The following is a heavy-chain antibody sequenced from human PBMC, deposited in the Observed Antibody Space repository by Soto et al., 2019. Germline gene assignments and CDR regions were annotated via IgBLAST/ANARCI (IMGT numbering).Heavy chain of an antibody. J-gene: IGHJ6*02. V-gene: IGHV1-46*01. CDR3: ARASDPIFGPTQKTNYGMDV. CDR2: INPSGGST. D-gene: IGHD3-3*01. CDR1: GYTFTSYD. Sequence: ASVKVSCKASGYTFTSYDMHWVLQAPGQGLEWMGIINPSGGSTSYAQKFQGRVTMTRDTSTSTVYMELSSLRSEDTAVYYCARASDPIFGPTQKTNYGMDVWGQGTTVTVSS.